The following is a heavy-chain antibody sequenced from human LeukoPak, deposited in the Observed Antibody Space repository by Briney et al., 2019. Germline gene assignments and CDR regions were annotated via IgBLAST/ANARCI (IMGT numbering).Heavy chain of an antibody. J-gene: IGHJ4*02. V-gene: IGHV3-74*01. CDR1: GFTFNSYW. D-gene: IGHD2-2*01. CDR2: ISTDGSTT. Sequence: GGSLRLSCTASGFTFNSYWMQWFRQDPGKGLVWVSCISTDGSTTRYADSVKGRFTISRDNAKSTLYLQMNSLRAEDTAVYYCARDYARAVEYWGRGTLATVSS. CDR3: ARDYARAVEY.